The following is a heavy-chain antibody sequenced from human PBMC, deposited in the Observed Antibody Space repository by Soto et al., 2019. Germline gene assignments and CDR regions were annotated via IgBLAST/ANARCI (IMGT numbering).Heavy chain of an antibody. Sequence: HSLSVSGCVEGGSFSGCSWTWVRQLPGKCLEWIGVINHGGNLNCYPSLRSRVTLSIDRSKNYLSRNMTSVAAADTAVYYCAIDPQWPCGVGGDPWGQGALVTV. D-gene: IGHD6-19*01. CDR1: GGSFSGCS. J-gene: IGHJ5*02. CDR2: INHGGNL. V-gene: IGHV4-34*01. CDR3: AIDPQWPCGVGGDP.